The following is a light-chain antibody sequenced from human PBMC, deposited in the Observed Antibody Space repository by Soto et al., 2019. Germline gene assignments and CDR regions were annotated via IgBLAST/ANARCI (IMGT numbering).Light chain of an antibody. Sequence: QLVLTQSPSASASLGASVKLTCSRSSGNSNYAIAWHQQQSEKGPRYLMKLNSDGSHSKGDGIPDRFSGSSSGAERYLTISSLQSEDEADYYCQTWGSGIVVFGGGTKLTVL. CDR2: LNSDGSH. CDR1: SGNSNYA. J-gene: IGLJ2*01. CDR3: QTWGSGIVV. V-gene: IGLV4-69*01.